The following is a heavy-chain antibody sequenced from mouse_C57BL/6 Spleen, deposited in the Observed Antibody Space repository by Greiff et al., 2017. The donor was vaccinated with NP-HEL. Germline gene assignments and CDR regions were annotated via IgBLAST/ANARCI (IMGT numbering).Heavy chain of an antibody. Sequence: EVKLMESGEGLVKPGGSLKLSCAASGFTFSSYAMSWVRQTPEKRLEWVAYISSGGDYIYYADTVKGRFTISRDNARNTLYLQMSSLKSEDTAMYYCTRGSNYDWYFDVWGTGTTVTVSS. CDR3: TRGSNYDWYFDV. CDR2: ISSGGDYI. CDR1: GFTFSSYA. D-gene: IGHD2-5*01. J-gene: IGHJ1*03. V-gene: IGHV5-9-1*02.